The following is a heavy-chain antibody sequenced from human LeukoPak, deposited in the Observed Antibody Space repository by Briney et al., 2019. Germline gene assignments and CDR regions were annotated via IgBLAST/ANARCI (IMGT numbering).Heavy chain of an antibody. V-gene: IGHV3-23*01. CDR3: AKVGYNWGSYWFDP. CDR1: GFTFSSYA. CDR2: ISGSGGST. Sequence: GGSLRLSCAASGFTFSSYAMSWVRQAPGKGLEWVSAISGSGGSTYYADSVKGRFTISRDNSKNTLYLQMNSLRAGDTAVYYCAKVGYNWGSYWFDPWGQGTLVTVSS. J-gene: IGHJ5*02. D-gene: IGHD1-20*01.